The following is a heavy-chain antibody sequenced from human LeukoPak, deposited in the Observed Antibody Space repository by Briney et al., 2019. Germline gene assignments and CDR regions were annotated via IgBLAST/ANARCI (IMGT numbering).Heavy chain of an antibody. Sequence: PSETLSLTCTVSGGSISSYYWSWIRQPPVKGLEWIGYIYYSGSTNYNPSLKRRVTISVDTSKNQFSLKLSSVTAADTAVYYCARHFSPRYFDWYRGGFFDYWGQGTLVTVSS. V-gene: IGHV4-59*08. J-gene: IGHJ4*02. D-gene: IGHD3-9*01. CDR3: ARHFSPRYFDWYRGGFFDY. CDR2: IYYSGST. CDR1: GGSISSYY.